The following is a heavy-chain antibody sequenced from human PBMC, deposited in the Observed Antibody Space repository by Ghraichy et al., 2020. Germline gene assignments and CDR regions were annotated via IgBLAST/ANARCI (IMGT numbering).Heavy chain of an antibody. V-gene: IGHV3-23*01. D-gene: IGHD3-16*01. CDR1: GFTFSSYA. Sequence: LTCAASGFTFSSYAMSWVRQAPGKGLEWVSAISGSGGSTYYADSVKGRFTISRDNSKNTLYLQMNSLRAEDTAVYYCAKDATPYTRLYYYYGMDVWGQGTTVTVSS. CDR2: ISGSGGST. CDR3: AKDATPYTRLYYYYGMDV. J-gene: IGHJ6*02.